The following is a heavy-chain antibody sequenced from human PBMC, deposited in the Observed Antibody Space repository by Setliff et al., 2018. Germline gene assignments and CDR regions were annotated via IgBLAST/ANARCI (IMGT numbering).Heavy chain of an antibody. Sequence: ASVKVSCKASGYTFTSYAMNWVRQAPGQGLEWMGWINTNTGNLTYAQGFTGRFVFSLDTSVSTAYLQISSLKAEDTAVYYCARVATRDGYGDQYYFDYWGQGTLVTVSS. CDR3: ARVATRDGYGDQYYFDY. CDR1: GYTFTSYA. D-gene: IGHD4-17*01. V-gene: IGHV7-4-1*02. J-gene: IGHJ4*02. CDR2: INTNTGNL.